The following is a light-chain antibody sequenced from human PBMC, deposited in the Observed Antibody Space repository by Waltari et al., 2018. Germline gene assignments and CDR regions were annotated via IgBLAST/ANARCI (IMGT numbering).Light chain of an antibody. J-gene: IGKJ1*01. V-gene: IGKV3-20*01. CDR3: QHYVRLPAT. Sequence: EIVLTQSPGTLSSSAGDRATLSCRASQSVSRSLTWYQQKPGQAPRLLIYDASSRATGLPGWFSGSASATYFSLTISRLQPEDFAVYYCQHYVRLPATFGQGTTVEIK. CDR2: DAS. CDR1: QSVSRS.